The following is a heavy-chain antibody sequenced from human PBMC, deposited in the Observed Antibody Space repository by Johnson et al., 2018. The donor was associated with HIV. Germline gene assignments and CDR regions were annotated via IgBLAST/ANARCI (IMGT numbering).Heavy chain of an antibody. Sequence: VQLVESGGGLVQPGRSLRLSCTASGFTFGDYAMSWVRQAPGKGLEWVGFIRSKAYGGTAEYAASVNGRFTISRDDSKSIAYLQMNSLKTEDTAVYYCTRGGRGQTIYGAFEIWGQGTMVTVSS. V-gene: IGHV3-49*04. J-gene: IGHJ3*02. CDR3: TRGGRGQTIYGAFEI. D-gene: IGHD3-16*01. CDR2: IRSKAYGGTA. CDR1: GFTFGDYA.